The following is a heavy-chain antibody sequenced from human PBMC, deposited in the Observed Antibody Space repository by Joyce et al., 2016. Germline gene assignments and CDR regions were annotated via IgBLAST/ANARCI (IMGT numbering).Heavy chain of an antibody. CDR1: GFTFSNYG. Sequence: QVQLVQSGGGVVQPGGSLRLSCAASGFTFSNYGMHWLRQTPDKGLEWLAVISYDGGNEDYRDSVRGRFTISRDNSKNTLYLQMNSLGGDDTAMYYCAKTSGDPKHFDYWGQGTLVTVSS. J-gene: IGHJ4*02. CDR3: AKTSGDPKHFDY. V-gene: IGHV3-30*18. D-gene: IGHD5-12*01. CDR2: ISYDGGNE.